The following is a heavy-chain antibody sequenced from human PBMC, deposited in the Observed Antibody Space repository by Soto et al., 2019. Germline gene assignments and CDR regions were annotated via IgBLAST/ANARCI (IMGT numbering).Heavy chain of an antibody. D-gene: IGHD3-9*01. Sequence: SLRLSCAASGLTFDDYAMHWVRQAPGKDLEWVSGISWNSGSIGYADSVEGRFTISRDNAKNSLYLQMNSLRAGDTALYYCASGRGYDILTGYYPYFDYWGQGALVTVSS. CDR1: GLTFDDYA. CDR2: ISWNSGSI. CDR3: ASGRGYDILTGYYPYFDY. J-gene: IGHJ4*02. V-gene: IGHV3-9*01.